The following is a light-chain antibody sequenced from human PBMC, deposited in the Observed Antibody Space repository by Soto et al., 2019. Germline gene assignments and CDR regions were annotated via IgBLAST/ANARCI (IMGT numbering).Light chain of an antibody. V-gene: IGKV3-20*01. J-gene: IGKJ1*01. CDR1: QSVSSNY. CDR2: GAS. CDR3: QQYGSHPRT. Sequence: EIVLTQSPGTLSLSPGERATLSCRASQSVSSNYLAWYQQKPGQAPRVLIYGASRRATGIPDRFGGSGSGTDFTLTISRLEPEDFVVYYCQQYGSHPRTFGQGTKVDIK.